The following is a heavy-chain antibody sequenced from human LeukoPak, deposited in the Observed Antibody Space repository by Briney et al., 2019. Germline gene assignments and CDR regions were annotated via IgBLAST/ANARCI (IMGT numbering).Heavy chain of an antibody. J-gene: IGHJ4*02. CDR2: IIPILGIA. D-gene: IGHD3-10*01. V-gene: IGHV1-69*04. Sequence: SVKVSCKASGGTFSSYAISWVRQAPGQGLEWMGRIIPILGIANYAQKFQGRVTITADKSASTAYMELSSLRSEDTAVYYCAKTTSSGSYYAPFDYWGQGTLVTVSS. CDR1: GGTFSSYA. CDR3: AKTTSSGSYYAPFDY.